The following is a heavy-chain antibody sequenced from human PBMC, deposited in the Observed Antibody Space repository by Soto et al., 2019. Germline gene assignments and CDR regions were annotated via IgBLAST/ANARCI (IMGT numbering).Heavy chain of an antibody. CDR1: GYTFTRYT. CDR3: ARGRIRYYYDSSGYSNWFDP. Sequence: ASVKVSCKASGYTFTRYTMNWVRQAPGQRLEWMGWINPDNGNTKSSQKYQDRVIITRDTSISTAYMDLSSLRSEDTAVYYCARGRIRYYYDSSGYSNWFDPWGQGTLVTVSS. J-gene: IGHJ5*02. V-gene: IGHV1-3*01. CDR2: INPDNGNT. D-gene: IGHD3-22*01.